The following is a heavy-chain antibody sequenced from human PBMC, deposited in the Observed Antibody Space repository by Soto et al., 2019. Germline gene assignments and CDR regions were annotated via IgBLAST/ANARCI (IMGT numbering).Heavy chain of an antibody. D-gene: IGHD2-21*01. CDR3: ARLRFCGGDTCYPLDI. V-gene: IGHV1-2*04. Sequence: ASVKVSCKASGHTFTGYYMHWVRQAPGQGLEWMGWINPNSGGTNYAQTFQGWVTITRDTSISTAYMELSRLRSDDTAVYYCARLRFCGGDTCYPLDIWGLGTMVTVSS. CDR1: GHTFTGYY. J-gene: IGHJ3*02. CDR2: INPNSGGT.